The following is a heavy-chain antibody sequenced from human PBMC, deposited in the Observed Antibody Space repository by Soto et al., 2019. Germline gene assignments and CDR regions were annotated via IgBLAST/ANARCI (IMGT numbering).Heavy chain of an antibody. CDR3: AREFGTYYYDSSGYYGWFDP. J-gene: IGHJ5*02. CDR1: GYTFTSYA. V-gene: IGHV1-18*01. D-gene: IGHD3-22*01. CDR2: ISAYNGNT. Sequence: GASVKVSCKASGYTFTSYAMHWVRQAPGQRLEWMGWISAYNGNTNYARKLQGRVTMTTDTSTSTAYMELRSLRSDDTAVYYCAREFGTYYYDSSGYYGWFDPWGQGTLVTVSS.